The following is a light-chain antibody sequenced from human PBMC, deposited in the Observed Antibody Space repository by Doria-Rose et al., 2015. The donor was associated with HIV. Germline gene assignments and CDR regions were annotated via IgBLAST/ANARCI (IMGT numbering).Light chain of an antibody. CDR3: HQYGTSWT. V-gene: IGKV3-20*01. J-gene: IGKJ1*01. CDR2: DGS. Sequence: EIVMTQSPGTLSLSPGERATLSCRARQSFSSTYLAWYQQQPGQAPSLLIYDGSTRDTGIPDRFSASGSGTDFTLTINRLEPDDFALYYCHQYGTSWTFGQGTKVEI. CDR1: QSFSSTY.